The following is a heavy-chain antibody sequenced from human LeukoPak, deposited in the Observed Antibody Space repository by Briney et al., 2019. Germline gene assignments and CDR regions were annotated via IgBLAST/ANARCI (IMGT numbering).Heavy chain of an antibody. D-gene: IGHD3-10*01. Sequence: GGSLRLSCAASGFTFSTCAMSWVRQAPGKGLEWVSGISGTTSGTYYADSVKGRFAISRDISTNTLYLQMNSLRVEDTAVYYCARIRGVIIAPFDYWGQGTLVTVSS. CDR3: ARIRGVIIAPFDY. V-gene: IGHV3-23*01. CDR2: ISGTTSGT. J-gene: IGHJ4*02. CDR1: GFTFSTCA.